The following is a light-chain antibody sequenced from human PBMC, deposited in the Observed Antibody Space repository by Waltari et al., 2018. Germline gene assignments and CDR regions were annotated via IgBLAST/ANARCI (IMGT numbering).Light chain of an antibody. Sequence: EVVMTQSPVSLSVTLGQAASISCTSSQSLVPFDGNTDLNWFHQMPGQSPRRLIYLVFNRDSGVPDRFSGSGSGTDFTLRISRVEAEDVGVYYCMQGTRWPYTFGQGTQLDIK. CDR3: MQGTRWPYT. CDR2: LVF. CDR1: QSLVPFDGNTD. V-gene: IGKV2-30*02. J-gene: IGKJ2*01.